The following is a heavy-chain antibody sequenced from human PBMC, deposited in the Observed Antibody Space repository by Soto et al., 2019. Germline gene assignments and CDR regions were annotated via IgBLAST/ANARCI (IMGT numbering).Heavy chain of an antibody. CDR1: EYTFTSYY. CDR3: ARAKGSSGYQPVYYYYGMDV. CDR2: INPSGGST. J-gene: IGHJ6*02. Sequence: ASVKVSCKASEYTFTSYYMHWVRQAPGQGLEWMGIINPSGGSTSYAQKFQGRVTMTRDTSTSTVYMEVSSLRSEDTAVYYCARAKGSSGYQPVYYYYGMDVWGQGTTVTVSS. V-gene: IGHV1-46*01. D-gene: IGHD3-22*01.